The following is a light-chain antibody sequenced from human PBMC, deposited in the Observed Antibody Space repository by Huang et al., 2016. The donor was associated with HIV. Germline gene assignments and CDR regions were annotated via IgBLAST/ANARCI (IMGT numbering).Light chain of an antibody. V-gene: IGKV1-39*01. J-gene: IGKJ3*01. CDR2: AAS. CDR3: QQSYTLPLT. CDR1: QNISNY. Sequence: DIQMTQSPTSLSASVGNRVALTCRASQNISNYLNLYQEKPGKAPNHLLYAASKFISGVPSRFSGGGSGSNFTLTITNLQPEDIGTYYCQQSYTLPLTFGPGTKVTVK.